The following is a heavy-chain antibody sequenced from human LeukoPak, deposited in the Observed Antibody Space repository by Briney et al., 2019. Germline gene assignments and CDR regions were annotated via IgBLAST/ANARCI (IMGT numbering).Heavy chain of an antibody. Sequence: PSETLSLTCTVSGGSISSYYWSWIRQPPGKGLEWLGYIYYSGSTNYNPSLKSRVTISVDTSKNQFSLKLSSVTAADTAVYYCASTPSNYDILTGYSPFYFDYWGQGTLVTVSS. CDR1: GGSISSYY. J-gene: IGHJ4*02. V-gene: IGHV4-59*08. CDR2: IYYSGST. CDR3: ASTPSNYDILTGYSPFYFDY. D-gene: IGHD3-9*01.